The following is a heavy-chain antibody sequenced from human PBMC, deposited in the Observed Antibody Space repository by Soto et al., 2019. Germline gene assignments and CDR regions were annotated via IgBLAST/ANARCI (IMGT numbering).Heavy chain of an antibody. CDR3: ARGLDLRGSVRENWFDP. V-gene: IGHV1-2*04. J-gene: IGHJ5*02. Sequence: QVQLVQSGAEVKKPGASVKVSCKASGYTFTGYYMHWARQAPGQGLEWMGWINPNSGGTNYAQKFQGWVTMTRDTSISTAYMELSRLRSDDTAVYYCARGLDLRGSVRENWFDPWGQGTLVTVSS. CDR1: GYTFTGYY. CDR2: INPNSGGT. D-gene: IGHD1-7*01.